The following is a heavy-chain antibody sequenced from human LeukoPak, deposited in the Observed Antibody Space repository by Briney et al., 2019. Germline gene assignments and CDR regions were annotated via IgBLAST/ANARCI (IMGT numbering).Heavy chain of an antibody. J-gene: IGHJ2*01. CDR3: AKDGNYGDQPRTWYFDL. Sequence: GGSLRLSCAASGFTFSSYAIHWVRQAPGKGLEWVAVISYDGSNKYYADSVKGRFTISRDNSKNTLYLQMNSLRAEDTAVYYCAKDGNYGDQPRTWYFDLWGRGTLVTVSS. D-gene: IGHD4-17*01. CDR1: GFTFSSYA. CDR2: ISYDGSNK. V-gene: IGHV3-30*04.